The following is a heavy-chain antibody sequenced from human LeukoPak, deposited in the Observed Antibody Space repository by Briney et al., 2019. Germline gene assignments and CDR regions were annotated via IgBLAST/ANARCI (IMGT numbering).Heavy chain of an antibody. Sequence: PGGSLRLSCAASGFTFSSYAMSWVRQAPGKGLEWVSAISGSGGSTYYADSVKGRFTISRDNSKNTLYLQMNSLRAEDTAVYYCAKDPGYSYGYFYFDYWGQGTLVTVSS. CDR2: ISGSGGST. D-gene: IGHD5-18*01. CDR1: GFTFSSYA. CDR3: AKDPGYSYGYFYFDY. V-gene: IGHV3-23*01. J-gene: IGHJ4*02.